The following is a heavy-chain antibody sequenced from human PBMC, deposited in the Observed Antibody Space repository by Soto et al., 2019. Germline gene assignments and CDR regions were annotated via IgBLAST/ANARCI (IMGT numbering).Heavy chain of an antibody. CDR2: ISSSSSYI. CDR1: GFTFSSYS. V-gene: IGHV3-21*01. D-gene: IGHD6-13*01. J-gene: IGHJ3*02. CDR3: ASLREQQLVAGAFDI. Sequence: GGSLRLSCAASGFTFSSYSMNWVRQAPGKGLEWVSSISSSSSYIYYADSVKGRFTISRDNAKNSLYLQMNSLRAEDTAVYYCASLREQQLVAGAFDIWGQGTMVTVSS.